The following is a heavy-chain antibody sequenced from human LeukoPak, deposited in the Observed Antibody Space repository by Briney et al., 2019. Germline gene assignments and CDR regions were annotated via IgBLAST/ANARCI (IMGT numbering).Heavy chain of an antibody. CDR3: AKSRSVAGYYFDY. J-gene: IGHJ4*02. D-gene: IGHD6-19*01. CDR1: GFTFSSYA. V-gene: IGHV3-30-3*02. CDR2: ISYDGSNK. Sequence: GGSLRLSCAASGFTFSSYAMHWVRQAPGKGLEWVAVISYDGSNKYYADSVKGRFTISRDNSKNTLYLQMNSLRAEDTAVYYCAKSRSVAGYYFDYWGQGTLVTVSS.